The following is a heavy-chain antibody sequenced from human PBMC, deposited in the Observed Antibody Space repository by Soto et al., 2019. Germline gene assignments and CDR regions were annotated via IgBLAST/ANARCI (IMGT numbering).Heavy chain of an antibody. Sequence: QVQLVQSGAEVKKPGSSVKVSCKASGGTFSSYAISWVRQAPGQGLEWMGGIIPIFGTANYEQKFQGRVTITADESTSTGYMELSSLRAEDTAVYYCASTPRRVRGVPGWYFDLWGRGTLVTVSS. CDR1: GGTFSSYA. J-gene: IGHJ2*01. CDR3: ASTPRRVRGVPGWYFDL. D-gene: IGHD3-10*01. V-gene: IGHV1-69*01. CDR2: IIPIFGTA.